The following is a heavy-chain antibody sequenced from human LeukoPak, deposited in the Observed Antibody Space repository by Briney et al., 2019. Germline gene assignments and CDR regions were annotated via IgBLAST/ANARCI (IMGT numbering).Heavy chain of an antibody. CDR3: ARDRAVRGPLLCYYYGMDV. D-gene: IGHD3-10*01. V-gene: IGHV4-4*07. CDR2: IYTSGST. Sequence: KPSETLSLTCTVSGGSISSYYWSWIRQPAGKGLEWIGRIYTSGSTNYNPSLKSRVTMSVDTSKNQFSLKLSSVTAADTAVYYCARDRAVRGPLLCYYYGMDVWGQGTTVTVSS. CDR1: GGSISSYY. J-gene: IGHJ6*02.